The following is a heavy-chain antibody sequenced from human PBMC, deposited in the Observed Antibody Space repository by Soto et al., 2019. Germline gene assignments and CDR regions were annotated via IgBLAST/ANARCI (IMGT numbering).Heavy chain of an antibody. D-gene: IGHD2-15*01. CDR2: ISYDGSNK. Sequence: GGSLRLSCAASGFTFSSYGMHWVRQAPGKGLEWVAVISYDGSNKYYADSVKGRFTISRDNSKNTLYLQMNSLRAEDTAVYYCAKGYCSGGSCLEYFQHWGQGTLVTVSS. V-gene: IGHV3-30*18. CDR1: GFTFSSYG. CDR3: AKGYCSGGSCLEYFQH. J-gene: IGHJ1*01.